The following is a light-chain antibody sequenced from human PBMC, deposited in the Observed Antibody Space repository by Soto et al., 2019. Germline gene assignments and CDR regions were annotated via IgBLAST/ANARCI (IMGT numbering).Light chain of an antibody. V-gene: IGLV1-47*01. CDR2: RNN. Sequence: QAVVTQPPSASGTTGQRVTISCSGSSSNIGSNYVYWYQQLPGTAPKLLIYRNNQRPSGVPDRFSGSKSGTSASLAISGLRSEDEADYYCAAWDDRLSALYVFGTGTKLTVL. CDR1: SSNIGSNY. J-gene: IGLJ1*01. CDR3: AAWDDRLSALYV.